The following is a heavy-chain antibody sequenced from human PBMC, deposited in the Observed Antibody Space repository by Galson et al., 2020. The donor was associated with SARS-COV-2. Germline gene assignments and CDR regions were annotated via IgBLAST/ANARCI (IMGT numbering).Heavy chain of an antibody. CDR2: IIPIFGTA. Sequence: KISCKASGGTFSSYAISWVRQAPGQGLEWMGGIIPIFGTANYAQKFQGRVTITADESTSTAYMELSSLRSEDTAVYYCARVGPFFTGYSSSWYSNYYYGMDVWGQGTTVTVSS. V-gene: IGHV1-69*01. J-gene: IGHJ6*02. CDR1: GGTFSSYA. CDR3: ARVGPFFTGYSSSWYSNYYYGMDV. D-gene: IGHD6-13*01.